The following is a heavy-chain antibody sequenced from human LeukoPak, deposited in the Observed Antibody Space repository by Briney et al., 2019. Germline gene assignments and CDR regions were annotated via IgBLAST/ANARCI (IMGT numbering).Heavy chain of an antibody. CDR1: GYTFTSYD. J-gene: IGHJ5*02. CDR3: ARSGEGIAAAGHNWFDP. Sequence: ASVKVSCKASGYTFTSYDINWVRQATGQGLEWMGWMNPNSGNTGYAQKFQGRVTMTRNTSISTAYMELSSLRSEDTAVYYCARSGEGIAAAGHNWFDPWGQGTLVTVSS. CDR2: MNPNSGNT. D-gene: IGHD6-13*01. V-gene: IGHV1-8*01.